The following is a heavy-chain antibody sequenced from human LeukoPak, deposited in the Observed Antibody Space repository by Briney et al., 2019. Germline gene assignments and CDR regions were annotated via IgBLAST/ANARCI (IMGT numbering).Heavy chain of an antibody. D-gene: IGHD3-3*01. V-gene: IGHV3-48*04. J-gene: IGHJ4*02. Sequence: PGGSLRLSCAASGFTFSLYSMNWVRKAPGKGLEWVSHITRSSTTIYYADSVEGRFTVSRDNAKNSLYLQMNSLRAEDTAVYYCARDFEPGYYDFWSGYYPNYFDYWGQGTLVTVSS. CDR3: ARDFEPGYYDFWSGYYPNYFDY. CDR1: GFTFSLYS. CDR2: ITRSSTTI.